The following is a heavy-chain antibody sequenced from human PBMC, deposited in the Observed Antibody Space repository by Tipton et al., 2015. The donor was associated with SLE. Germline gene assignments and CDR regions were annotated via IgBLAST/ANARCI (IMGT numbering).Heavy chain of an antibody. D-gene: IGHD2-2*01. Sequence: TLSLTCTVSGGSISSYYWSWIRQPPGKGLEWIGYIYSTGSTNYNPSLKSRVTISVDTSKNQFSLKLSSVTAADTAVYYCARRSSSLDYWGQGILVTVSS. V-gene: IGHV4-59*08. CDR3: ARRSSSLDY. CDR1: GGSISSYY. J-gene: IGHJ4*02. CDR2: IYSTGST.